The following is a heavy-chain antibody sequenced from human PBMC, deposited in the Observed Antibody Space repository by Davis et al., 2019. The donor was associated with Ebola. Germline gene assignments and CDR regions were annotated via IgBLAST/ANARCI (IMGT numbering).Heavy chain of an antibody. Sequence: MPSETLSLTCTVSGGSVSNYYWSWIRQPPGKGLEWIGEINHSGSTNYNPSLKSRVTISVDTSKNQFSLKLSSVTAADTAVYYCARGPFWSGYPLDYWGQGTLVTVSS. D-gene: IGHD3-3*01. V-gene: IGHV4-34*01. CDR2: INHSGST. CDR3: ARGPFWSGYPLDY. J-gene: IGHJ4*02. CDR1: GGSVSNYY.